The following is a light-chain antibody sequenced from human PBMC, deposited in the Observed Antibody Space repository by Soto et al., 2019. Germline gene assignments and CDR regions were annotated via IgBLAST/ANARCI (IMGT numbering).Light chain of an antibody. CDR3: QQYGWSPYT. Sequence: EIVLTQSPGTLSLSPGERATLSCRASQSVSSSYLAWYQQKPGQAPRLLIYGASSRATGIPDRFSGSGSGTDFTLTINRLEPEDFAVFYCQQYGWSPYTFGQGTKLEIK. V-gene: IGKV3-20*01. CDR2: GAS. J-gene: IGKJ2*01. CDR1: QSVSSSY.